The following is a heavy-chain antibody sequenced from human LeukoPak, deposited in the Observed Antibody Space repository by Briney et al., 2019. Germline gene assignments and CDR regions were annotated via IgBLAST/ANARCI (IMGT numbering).Heavy chain of an antibody. J-gene: IGHJ4*02. V-gene: IGHV3-23*01. CDR3: AKDPRDCSSTSCYSKPTYYFDY. CDR1: GFTFSSYA. Sequence: GGSLRLSRAASGFTFSSYAMSWVRQAPGKGLEWVSAISGSGGSTYYADSVKGRFTISRDNSKNTLYLQMNSLRAEDTAVYYCAKDPRDCSSTSCYSKPTYYFDYWGQGTLVTVSS. D-gene: IGHD2-2*02. CDR2: ISGSGGST.